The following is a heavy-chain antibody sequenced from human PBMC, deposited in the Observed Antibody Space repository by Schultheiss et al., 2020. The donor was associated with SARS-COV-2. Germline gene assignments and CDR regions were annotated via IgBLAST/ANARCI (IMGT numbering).Heavy chain of an antibody. V-gene: IGHV3-48*03. J-gene: IGHJ6*02. D-gene: IGHD2-8*02. CDR1: GFSFNNYG. Sequence: GGSLRLSCAASGFSFNNYGMHWVRQAPGKGLEWLSYISETGTTIYYADSVKGRFIMSRDDVRNSLYLQMNRLRVEDTAVYYCAKVGDCTGDNCYKFYYYGMDVWGQGTTVTVSS. CDR3: AKVGDCTGDNCYKFYYYGMDV. CDR2: ISETGTTI.